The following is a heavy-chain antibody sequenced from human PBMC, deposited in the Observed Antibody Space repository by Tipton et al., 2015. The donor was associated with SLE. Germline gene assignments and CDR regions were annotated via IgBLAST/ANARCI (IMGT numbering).Heavy chain of an antibody. Sequence: GSLRLSCAASGFTFSSYSMNWVRQAPGKGLEWVSSISSSSSYIYYADSVKGRFAISRDNAENSLYLQMNSLRAEDTALYYCAKGLDYYYYYGMDVWGQGTTVTVSS. CDR1: GFTFSSYS. CDR2: ISSSSSYI. V-gene: IGHV3-21*04. J-gene: IGHJ6*02. CDR3: AKGLDYYYYYGMDV.